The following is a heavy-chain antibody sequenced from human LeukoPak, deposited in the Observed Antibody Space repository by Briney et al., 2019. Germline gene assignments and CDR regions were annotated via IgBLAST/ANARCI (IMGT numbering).Heavy chain of an antibody. Sequence: PGRSLRLSCAASGLTFSSYGMHCVRQAPGKGLEWVAVISYDGSNKYYADSVKGRFTISRDNSKNTLYLQMNSLRAEDTAVYYCAKTSNSGTHTGDYWGQGTLVTVSS. J-gene: IGHJ4*02. CDR2: ISYDGSNK. D-gene: IGHD1-26*01. CDR1: GLTFSSYG. CDR3: AKTSNSGTHTGDY. V-gene: IGHV3-30*18.